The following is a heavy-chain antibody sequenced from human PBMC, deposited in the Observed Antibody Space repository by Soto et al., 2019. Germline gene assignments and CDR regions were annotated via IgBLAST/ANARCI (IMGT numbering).Heavy chain of an antibody. CDR3: ARALGYDIMTGYFDY. V-gene: IGHV3-33*01. Sequence: QVHLVESGGGVVQPGKSLTLFCAESGLTLNRFGMHWVRQAPGKGLEWVAMIWHDGTNRYYGESVKGRFTISRDSSKNTMYLQMNSLRAEDTAVYYCARALGYDIMTGYFDYWGQGTLVTVSS. CDR2: IWHDGTNR. CDR1: GLTLNRFG. D-gene: IGHD3-9*01. J-gene: IGHJ4*02.